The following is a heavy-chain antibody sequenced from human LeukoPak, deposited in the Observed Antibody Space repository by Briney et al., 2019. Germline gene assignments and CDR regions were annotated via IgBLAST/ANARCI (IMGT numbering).Heavy chain of an antibody. Sequence: GGSLRLSCVASGFTFSSYSMNWVRQAPGKGLEWVSSISSSYSTYIYYADSLKGRFTISRDNAKNSLYLQMNSLRAEDMAVYYCARDLNWETYWGQGTLVSVSS. J-gene: IGHJ4*02. V-gene: IGHV3-21*01. CDR1: GFTFSSYS. D-gene: IGHD7-27*01. CDR3: ARDLNWETY. CDR2: ISSSYSTYI.